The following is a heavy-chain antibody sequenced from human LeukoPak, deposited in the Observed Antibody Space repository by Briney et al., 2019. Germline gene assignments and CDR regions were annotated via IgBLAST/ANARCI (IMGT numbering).Heavy chain of an antibody. CDR2: IYHSGST. CDR1: GGSISSYY. D-gene: IGHD2-2*02. Sequence: SETLSLTCTVSGGSISSYYWSWIRQPPGKGLEWIGYIYHSGSTNYNPSLKSRVTISVDTSKNQFSLNLRSVTAADTAVYYCAGQNIPTPHDYWGQGTQVTVSS. J-gene: IGHJ4*02. V-gene: IGHV4-59*12. CDR3: AGQNIPTPHDY.